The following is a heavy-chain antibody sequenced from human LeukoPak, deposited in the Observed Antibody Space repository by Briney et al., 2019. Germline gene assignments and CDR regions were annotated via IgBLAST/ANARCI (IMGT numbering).Heavy chain of an antibody. CDR1: GFIFGNYG. V-gene: IGHV3-33*01. CDR3: AREEDGDYYFDY. CDR2: IWSDGSNK. D-gene: IGHD4-17*01. J-gene: IGHJ4*02. Sequence: GGSLRLSCAASGFIFGNYGLLWLRQAPGKGLEGVALIWSDGSNKYYTDSVKGRFTISRDNSKTTVYLQMNSLRAEATAVYYCAREEDGDYYFDYWGQGTLVTVSS.